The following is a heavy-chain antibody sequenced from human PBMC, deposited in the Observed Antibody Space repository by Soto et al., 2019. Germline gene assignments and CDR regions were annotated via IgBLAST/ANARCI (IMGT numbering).Heavy chain of an antibody. D-gene: IGHD3-3*02. CDR2: IVPIFATT. CDR1: GGSFSGYG. J-gene: IGHJ3*02. Sequence: SSVKVSCKASGGSFSGYGVSWVRKAPGQGLECMGGIVPIFATTDYGQKFQDRVTFTVDESMRAVYMELSSLTSEDTAIYYCATYSMFEVLISPFDIWGQGTMVTVSS. V-gene: IGHV1-69*13. CDR3: ATYSMFEVLISPFDI.